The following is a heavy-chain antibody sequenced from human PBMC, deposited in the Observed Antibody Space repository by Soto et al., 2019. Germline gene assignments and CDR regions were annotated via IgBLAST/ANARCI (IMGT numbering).Heavy chain of an antibody. V-gene: IGHV3-23*01. CDR2: ISGSGGST. Sequence: EVQLLESGGGLVQPGGSLRLSCAASGFTFSSYAMSWVRQAPGKGLEWVSVISGSGGSTYYADSVKGRFTISRDNSKYTLYLQMNSLRAEDTAVYYCASRSIGWYFDYWGLGTLVTVSS. CDR3: ASRSIGWYFDY. D-gene: IGHD6-19*01. J-gene: IGHJ4*02. CDR1: GFTFSSYA.